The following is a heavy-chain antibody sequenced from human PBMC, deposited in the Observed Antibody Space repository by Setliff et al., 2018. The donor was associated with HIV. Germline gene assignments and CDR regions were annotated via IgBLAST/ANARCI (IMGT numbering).Heavy chain of an antibody. J-gene: IGHJ3*02. CDR3: ARDRYYYDSSGYSGAFDI. D-gene: IGHD3-22*01. Sequence: PSETLSLTCTVSGGSISTYYWSWIRQPAGKGLEWIGRIYTSGSTNYNPSLKSRVKMSIDTSKNQFSLKLSSVTAADTAVYYCARDRYYYDSSGYSGAFDIWGQGTMVTVSS. CDR1: GGSISTYY. V-gene: IGHV4-4*07. CDR2: IYTSGST.